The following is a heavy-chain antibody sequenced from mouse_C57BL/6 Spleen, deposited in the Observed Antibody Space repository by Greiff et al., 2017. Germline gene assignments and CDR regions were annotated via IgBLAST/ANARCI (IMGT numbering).Heavy chain of an antibody. Sequence: QVTLKVSGPGILQPSQTLSLTCSFSGFSLSTFGMGVGWIRQPSGKGLEWLAHIWWDDDKYYNPALKSRLTISKDTSTNQVFLKIANVDTADTATYYCARVADILTPCDYRGQGTTLTVSS. J-gene: IGHJ2*01. CDR1: GFSLSTFGMG. CDR3: ARVADILTPCDY. CDR2: IWWDDDK. D-gene: IGHD4-1*01. V-gene: IGHV8-8*01.